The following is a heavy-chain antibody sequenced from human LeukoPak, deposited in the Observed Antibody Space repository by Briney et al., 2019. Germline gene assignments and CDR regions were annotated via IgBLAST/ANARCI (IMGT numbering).Heavy chain of an antibody. CDR2: IYYSGST. Sequence: SETLSLTCTVSGGSISSSSYYWGWIRQPPGKGLGWIGSIYYSGSTYYNPSLKSRVTISVDTSKNQFSLKLSSVTAADTAVYYCARWVAAAGGFDYWGQGTLVTVSS. J-gene: IGHJ4*02. D-gene: IGHD6-13*01. CDR1: GGSISSSSYY. V-gene: IGHV4-39*07. CDR3: ARWVAAAGGFDY.